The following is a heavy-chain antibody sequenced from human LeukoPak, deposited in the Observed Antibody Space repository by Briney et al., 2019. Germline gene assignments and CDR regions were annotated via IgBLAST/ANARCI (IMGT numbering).Heavy chain of an antibody. CDR1: GYTFSSYA. D-gene: IGHD3-22*01. Sequence: SVKVSCKASGYTFSSYAISWVRQAPGQGLEWMGGIIPIFGTANYAQKFQGRVTITADESTSTAYMELRSLRSDDTAVYYCARAQGYYYDSSGYYDWGQGTLVTVSS. J-gene: IGHJ4*02. CDR2: IIPIFGTA. CDR3: ARAQGYYYDSSGYYD. V-gene: IGHV1-69*13.